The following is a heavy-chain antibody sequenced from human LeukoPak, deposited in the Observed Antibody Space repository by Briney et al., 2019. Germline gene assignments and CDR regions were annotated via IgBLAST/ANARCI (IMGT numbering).Heavy chain of an antibody. CDR3: AKDRVLRFLEWPKAFDY. Sequence: QSGGSLRLSCAASGFTFDDYAMHWVRQAPGKGLEWVSGISWNSGSIGYADSVKGRFTISRDNAKNSLYLQMNSLRAEDTALYYCAKDRVLRFLEWPKAFDYWGQGTLVTVSS. V-gene: IGHV3-9*01. J-gene: IGHJ4*02. CDR1: GFTFDDYA. D-gene: IGHD3-3*01. CDR2: ISWNSGSI.